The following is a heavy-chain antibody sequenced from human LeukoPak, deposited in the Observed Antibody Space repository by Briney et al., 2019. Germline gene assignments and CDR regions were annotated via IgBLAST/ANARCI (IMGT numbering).Heavy chain of an antibody. CDR3: ARGIAARRPEFDP. J-gene: IGHJ5*02. Sequence: ASVKVSCKASGGTFSSYAISWVRQAPGQGLEWIGGIIPIFGTANYAQKFQGRVTITADESTSTAYMELSSLRSEDTAVYYCARGIAARRPEFDPWGQGTLVTVSS. CDR2: IIPIFGTA. D-gene: IGHD6-6*01. CDR1: GGTFSSYA. V-gene: IGHV1-69*13.